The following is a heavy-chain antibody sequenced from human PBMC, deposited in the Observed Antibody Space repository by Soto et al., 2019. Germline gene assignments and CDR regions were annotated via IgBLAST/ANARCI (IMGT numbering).Heavy chain of an antibody. J-gene: IGHJ3*02. Sequence: PSDTLSLTCTVSGGSLSSSSYYWGWIRQPPGKGLEWIGSIYYSGSTYYNPSLKSRVTISVDTSKNQFSLKLSSVTAADTAVYYCARLTTGEAFDIWGQGTMVNVSS. D-gene: IGHD3-16*01. CDR1: GGSLSSSSYY. V-gene: IGHV4-39*01. CDR2: IYYSGST. CDR3: ARLTTGEAFDI.